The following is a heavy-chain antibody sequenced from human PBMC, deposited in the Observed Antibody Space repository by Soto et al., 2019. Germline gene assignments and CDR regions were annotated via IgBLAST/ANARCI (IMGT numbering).Heavy chain of an antibody. Sequence: GASVKVSCKASGYTFTSYAMHWVRQAPGQRLEWMGWINAGNGNTKYSQKFQGRVTITRDTSASTAYMELSSLRSGDTAVYYCARDEYYDSSGYDWFDPWGQGTLVTVSS. CDR3: ARDEYYDSSGYDWFDP. CDR1: GYTFTSYA. CDR2: INAGNGNT. J-gene: IGHJ5*02. V-gene: IGHV1-3*01. D-gene: IGHD3-22*01.